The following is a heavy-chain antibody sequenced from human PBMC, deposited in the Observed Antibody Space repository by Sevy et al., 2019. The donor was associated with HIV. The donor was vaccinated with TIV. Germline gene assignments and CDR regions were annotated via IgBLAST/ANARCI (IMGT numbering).Heavy chain of an antibody. Sequence: ASVKVSCKASGGTFSSYAISWVRQAPGQGLEWMGGIVPNFGTANYAQKFQGRVTITADESTGTAYMELSSLRSEDTAEYYCARALNSSGWFRFDYWGQGTLVTVSS. CDR1: GGTFSSYA. J-gene: IGHJ4*02. V-gene: IGHV1-69*13. CDR2: IVPNFGTA. CDR3: ARALNSSGWFRFDY. D-gene: IGHD6-19*01.